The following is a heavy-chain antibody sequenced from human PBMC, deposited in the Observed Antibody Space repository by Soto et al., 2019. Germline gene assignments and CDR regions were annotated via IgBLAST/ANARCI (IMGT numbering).Heavy chain of an antibody. D-gene: IGHD5-18*01. CDR2: IWYDGSNK. Sequence: RLSVTASGFTFSSYGMHWVRQAPGKGLEWVAVIWYDGSNKYYADSVKGRFTISRDNSKNTLYLQMNSLRAEDTAVYSCPRVPGYSYGDYYHGMDVCGQGTTCTVSS. V-gene: IGHV3-33*01. J-gene: IGHJ6*02. CDR3: PRVPGYSYGDYYHGMDV. CDR1: GFTFSSYG.